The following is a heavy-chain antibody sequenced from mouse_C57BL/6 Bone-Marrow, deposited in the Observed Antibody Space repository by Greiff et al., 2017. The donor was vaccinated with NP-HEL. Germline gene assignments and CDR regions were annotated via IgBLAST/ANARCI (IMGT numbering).Heavy chain of an antibody. Sequence: EVKLLESGGGLVQPGGSLKLSCAASGIDFSRYWMSWVRRAPGKGLEWIGEINPDSSTINYAPSLKDKFIISRDNAKNTLYLQMSKVRSEDTALYYCARGYGSSYEYYAMDYWGQGTSVTVSS. J-gene: IGHJ4*01. CDR1: GIDFSRYW. V-gene: IGHV4-1*01. D-gene: IGHD1-1*01. CDR3: ARGYGSSYEYYAMDY. CDR2: INPDSSTI.